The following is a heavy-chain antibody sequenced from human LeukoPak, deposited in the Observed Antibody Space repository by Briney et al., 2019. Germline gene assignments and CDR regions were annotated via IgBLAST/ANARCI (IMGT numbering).Heavy chain of an antibody. CDR2: INHSGST. J-gene: IGHJ3*02. V-gene: IGHV4-34*01. CDR1: GGSFSGYY. D-gene: IGHD5-18*01. Sequence: LETLSLTCAVYGGSFSGYYWSWIRQPPRKGLEWIGEINHSGSTNYNPSLKSRVTISLDTSKNQFSLKLSSVTAADTAMYYCARHKRRSGYSYDLGGGFDIWGQGTMVTVSS. CDR3: ARHKRRSGYSYDLGGGFDI.